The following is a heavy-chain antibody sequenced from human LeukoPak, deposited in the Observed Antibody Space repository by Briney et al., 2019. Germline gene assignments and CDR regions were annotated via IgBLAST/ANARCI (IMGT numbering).Heavy chain of an antibody. V-gene: IGHV3-21*01. D-gene: IGHD4-17*01. CDR1: GFTLGGYS. J-gene: IGHJ4*02. Sequence: PGGSLRLSCAASGFTLGGYSMNWVRQAPGKGLEWVSSISGSSDYIYYADSVKGRFTISRDNTKDSLYLQMNSLRAEDTAVYYCATARYYGDYGIAGPGTFDYWGQGTLVTVSS. CDR2: ISGSSDYI. CDR3: ATARYYGDYGIAGPGTFDY.